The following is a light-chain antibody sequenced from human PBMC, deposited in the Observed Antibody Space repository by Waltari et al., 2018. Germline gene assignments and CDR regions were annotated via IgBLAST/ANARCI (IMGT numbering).Light chain of an antibody. CDR3: SSYTTRSTLV. CDR1: INDIGRFDF. J-gene: IGLJ3*02. V-gene: IGLV2-14*01. Sequence: QSALTQTASVSASPGQSLTMSCTGTINDIGRFDFVSWYQQHPGQAPRLLIYEVKYRPSGGADRFSGSKSDNTASLTIFGLQAEDEADYYCSSYTTRSTLVFGGGTKLTVL. CDR2: EVK.